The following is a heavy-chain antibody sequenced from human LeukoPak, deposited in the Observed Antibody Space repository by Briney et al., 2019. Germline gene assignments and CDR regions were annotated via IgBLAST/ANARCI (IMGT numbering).Heavy chain of an antibody. V-gene: IGHV3-30-3*01. CDR1: GFTFSSYG. CDR2: ISYDGSNK. Sequence: GGSLRLSCAASGFTFSSYGMHWVRQAPGKGLEWVAVISYDGSNKYYADSVKGRFTISRDNSKNTLYLQMNSLRAEDTAVYYCARDNREQQLVPPTFDYWGQGTLVTVS. J-gene: IGHJ4*02. D-gene: IGHD6-13*01. CDR3: ARDNREQQLVPPTFDY.